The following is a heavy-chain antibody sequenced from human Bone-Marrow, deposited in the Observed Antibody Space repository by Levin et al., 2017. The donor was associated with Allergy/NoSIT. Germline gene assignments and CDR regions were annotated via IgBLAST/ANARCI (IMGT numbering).Heavy chain of an antibody. CDR1: GGSISSSY. J-gene: IGHJ5*02. Sequence: SQTLSLTCTVSGGSISSSYWSWIRPPPGKGLEWIGYIYYSGSTNYNPSLKSRVTISVDTSKNQFSLKLSSVTAADTAVYDCARGADDYDSRLFDPWGQGTLVTVSS. V-gene: IGHV4-59*01. CDR3: ARGADDYDSRLFDP. CDR2: IYYSGST. D-gene: IGHD3-22*01.